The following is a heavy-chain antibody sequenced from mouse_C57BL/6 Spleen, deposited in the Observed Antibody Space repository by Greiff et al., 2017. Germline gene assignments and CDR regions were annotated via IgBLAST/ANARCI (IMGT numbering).Heavy chain of an antibody. Sequence: QVQLQQSGAELVKPGASVKLSCKASGYTFTSYWMQWVKQRPGQGLEWIGEIDPAAGYTNYNQKFKGKALLTVDTSSSTAYMQLSSLTSEDSGVYYGARREGPGGEFAYWGKGTMVTVSA. J-gene: IGHJ3*01. V-gene: IGHV1-50*01. CDR3: ARREGPGGEFAY. CDR1: GYTFTSYW. CDR2: IDPAAGYT. D-gene: IGHD1-1*02.